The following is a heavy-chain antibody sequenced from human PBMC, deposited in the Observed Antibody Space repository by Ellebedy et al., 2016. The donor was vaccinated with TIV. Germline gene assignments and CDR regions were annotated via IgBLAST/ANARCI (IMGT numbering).Heavy chain of an antibody. V-gene: IGHV3-7*01. J-gene: IGHJ6*04. D-gene: IGHD3-3*01. CDR2: IKQDGSEK. Sequence: GESLKISXAASGFTFSDYYMSWIRQAPGKGLEWVANIKQDGSEKYYVDSVKGRFTISRDNAKNSLYLQMNSLRAEDTAVYYCARDSGSDFWSAWGVWGKGTTVTVSS. CDR3: ARDSGSDFWSAWGV. CDR1: GFTFSDYY.